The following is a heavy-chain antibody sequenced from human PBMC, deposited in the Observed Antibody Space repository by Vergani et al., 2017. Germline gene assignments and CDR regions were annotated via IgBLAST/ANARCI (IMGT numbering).Heavy chain of an antibody. Sequence: QVQLQESGPGLVKPSQTLSLTCTVSGGSISSGSYYWSWIRQPAGKGLEWIGRIYTSGSTNYNPSLKSRDTISVDTSKNQFSLKLSSVTAADTAVYYCASFDDCVWGSYGNYFDYWGQGTLVTVSS. CDR2: IYTSGST. V-gene: IGHV4-61*02. CDR3: ASFDDCVWGSYGNYFDY. J-gene: IGHJ4*02. D-gene: IGHD3-16*01. CDR1: GGSISSGSYY.